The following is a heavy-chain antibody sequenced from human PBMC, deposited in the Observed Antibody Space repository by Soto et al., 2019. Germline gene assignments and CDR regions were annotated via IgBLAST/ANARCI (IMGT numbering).Heavy chain of an antibody. V-gene: IGHV3-30*03. Sequence: QAQLVESGGGVVQPGRSLNLSCAASGFAFSGNGLNWVPQVPAPGWEWVAVISYEGSLQNYADSVKGRFTISRDNSKNMVLLQMSSLRAEDTAVYYCVSDRGYGHASVPYSWGQGTLVSVSS. D-gene: IGHD5-18*01. CDR3: VSDRGYGHASVPYS. CDR2: ISYEGSLQ. CDR1: GFAFSGNG. J-gene: IGHJ4*02.